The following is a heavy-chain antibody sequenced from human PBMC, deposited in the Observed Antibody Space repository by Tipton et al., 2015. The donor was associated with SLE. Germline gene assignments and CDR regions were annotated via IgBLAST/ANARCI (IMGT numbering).Heavy chain of an antibody. Sequence: LSLTCIVSGDSMSSGGYYWNWIRQHPEKGLEWIGNIYNSGTTYYNPSLRSRLAISVDTSRSLFSLTLSSVTAADTAVYYCARTVWEVRGYFYYYMDVWGKGTTVTVSS. CDR3: ARTVWEVRGYFYYYMDV. J-gene: IGHJ6*03. CDR1: GDSMSSGGYY. CDR2: IYNSGTT. D-gene: IGHD1-26*01. V-gene: IGHV4-31*03.